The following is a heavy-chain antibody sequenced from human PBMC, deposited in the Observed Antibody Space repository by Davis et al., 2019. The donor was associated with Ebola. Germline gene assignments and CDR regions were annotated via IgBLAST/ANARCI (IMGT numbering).Heavy chain of an antibody. CDR1: GASISNTDDYF. CDR3: ARVFRGYCSGGSCYRYWCDP. Sequence: MPSETLSLTCTVSGASISNTDDYFWAWLRQPPGKGLEWIGSIFYSGTPYYNPSLTSRVTMSVDTSKNQFSVKLSSVTAADTPVYYCARVFRGYCSGGSCYRYWCDPWGQGTLVTVSS. D-gene: IGHD2-15*01. CDR2: IFYSGTP. J-gene: IGHJ5*02. V-gene: IGHV4-39*07.